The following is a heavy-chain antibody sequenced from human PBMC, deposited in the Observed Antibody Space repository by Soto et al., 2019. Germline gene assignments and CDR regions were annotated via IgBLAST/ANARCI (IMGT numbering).Heavy chain of an antibody. Sequence: GGSLRLSCAATGFTFTNYWMHWVRQAPGKGLVWVSRINGDGSNTFYADSVKGRLTISRDNAENTVYLQMNSLRAEDTAVYYCARGIQYRYGMDVWGQGTKVTVSS. CDR2: INGDGSNT. D-gene: IGHD3-16*02. V-gene: IGHV3-74*01. CDR1: GFTFTNYW. J-gene: IGHJ6*02. CDR3: ARGIQYRYGMDV.